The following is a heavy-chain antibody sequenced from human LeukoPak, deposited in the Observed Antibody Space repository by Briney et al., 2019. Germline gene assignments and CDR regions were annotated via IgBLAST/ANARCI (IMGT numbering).Heavy chain of an antibody. CDR2: IKSKTDGGTT. CDR1: GFTFSNAW. D-gene: IGHD3-22*01. Sequence: GGSLRLSCAASGFTFSNAWMSWVRQAPGKGLEWVGRIKSKTDGGTTDYAAPVKGRFTISRDDSKNTLFLQMNSLRAEDTAVYYCAKDLGLYYSDSNGYYDYWGQGTLVTVS. J-gene: IGHJ4*02. CDR3: AKDLGLYYSDSNGYYDY. V-gene: IGHV3-15*01.